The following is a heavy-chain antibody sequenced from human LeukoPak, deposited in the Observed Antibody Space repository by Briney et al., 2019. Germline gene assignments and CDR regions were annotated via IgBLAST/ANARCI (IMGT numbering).Heavy chain of an antibody. CDR3: ARSRRYDFWSGNWFDP. CDR2: IYTSGST. CDR1: GGSISSSSYY. Sequence: SETLSLTCTVSGGSISSSSYYWGWIRQPPGKGLEWIGYIYTSGSTNYNPSLKSRVTISVDTSKNQFSLKLSSVTAADTAVYYCARSRRYDFWSGNWFDPWGQGTLVTVSS. D-gene: IGHD3-3*01. V-gene: IGHV4-61*05. J-gene: IGHJ5*02.